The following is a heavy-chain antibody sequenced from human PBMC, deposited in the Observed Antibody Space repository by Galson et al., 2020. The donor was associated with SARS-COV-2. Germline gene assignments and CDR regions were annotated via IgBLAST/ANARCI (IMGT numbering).Heavy chain of an antibody. CDR1: GGSISSDTW. CDR2: IYHTGTT. V-gene: IGHV4-4*02. Sequence: SETLSLTCAVSGGSISSDTWWSWVRQPPGKGLEWIGEIYHTGTTNDNPSLEGRLIISVDKCKNQFSLTLRSVTAADTAVYYCASDAAGAAAGTGSLYSWGQGSLVTVSS. J-gene: IGHJ4*02. CDR3: ASDAAGAAAGTGSLYS. D-gene: IGHD6-13*01.